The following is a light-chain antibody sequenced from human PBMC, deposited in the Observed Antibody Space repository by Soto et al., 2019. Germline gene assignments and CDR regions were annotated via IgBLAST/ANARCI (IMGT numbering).Light chain of an antibody. J-gene: IGKJ2*01. CDR3: QQYDRPTYN. CDR2: DAS. V-gene: IGKV1-33*01. CDR1: QDIYKY. Sequence: DIQMTQSPSSLSEAVGDRVTFTCQASQDIYKYLIWYQQKPGKAPKLLIYDASNLERGVTSRFSGSVSGTDLSHTVDSLRPEDTATYYCQQYDRPTYNFSQGTKLEIK.